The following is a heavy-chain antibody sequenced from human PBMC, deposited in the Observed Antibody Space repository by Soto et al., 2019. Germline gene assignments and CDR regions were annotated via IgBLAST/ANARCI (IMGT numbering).Heavy chain of an antibody. CDR2: IWYDGSNK. CDR1: GFTFSSYG. J-gene: IGHJ3*02. V-gene: IGHV3-33*01. D-gene: IGHD1-26*01. CDR3: AREPIVGATRGAFDI. Sequence: GGSLRLSCAASGFTFSSYGMHWVRQAPGKGLEWVAVIWYDGSNKHYADSVKGRFTISRDNSKNTLYLQMNSLRAEDTAVYYCAREPIVGATRGAFDIWGQGTMVTVSS.